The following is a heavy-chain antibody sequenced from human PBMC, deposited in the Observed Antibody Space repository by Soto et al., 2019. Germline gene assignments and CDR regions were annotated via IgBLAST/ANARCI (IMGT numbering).Heavy chain of an antibody. CDR3: PRKFGELLADAFDI. CDR1: GGSISSRNW. Sequence: QVQLQESGPGLVKPSGTLSLTCAVSGGSISSRNWWSWVRQPPGKGLEWIGEIYHSGSTNYNPSLRSRVTIPVDKSKNQSSLRLSSVTAADTAVYYWPRKFGELLADAFDIWGQGTMVTVSS. J-gene: IGHJ3*02. D-gene: IGHD3-10*01. V-gene: IGHV4-4*02. CDR2: IYHSGST.